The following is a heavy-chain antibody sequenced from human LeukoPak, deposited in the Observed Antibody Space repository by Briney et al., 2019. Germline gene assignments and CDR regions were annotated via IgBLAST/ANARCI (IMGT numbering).Heavy chain of an antibody. V-gene: IGHV3-33*01. J-gene: IGHJ5*02. D-gene: IGHD3-22*01. Sequence: PGGSLRPSCAASGFTFSSYGMHWVRQAPGKGLEWVAVIWYDGSNKYYADSVKGRFTISRDNSKNTLYLQMNSLRAEDTAVYYCARWASPDYYDSTRFDPWGQGTLVTVSS. CDR1: GFTFSSYG. CDR2: IWYDGSNK. CDR3: ARWASPDYYDSTRFDP.